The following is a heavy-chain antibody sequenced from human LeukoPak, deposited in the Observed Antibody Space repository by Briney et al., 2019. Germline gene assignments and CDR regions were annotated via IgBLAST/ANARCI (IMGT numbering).Heavy chain of an antibody. CDR3: ARQSTIVVVPAAIGRRAREHMDV. V-gene: IGHV4-39*01. Sequence: ASETLSLTCTVSGGSISSSSYYWGWIRQPPGKGLEWIGSIYYSGSTYYNPSLKSRVTISVDTSKNQFSLKLSSVTAADTAVYYCARQSTIVVVPAAIGRRAREHMDVWGKGTTVTVSS. CDR2: IYYSGST. J-gene: IGHJ6*03. CDR1: GGSISSSSYY. D-gene: IGHD2-2*01.